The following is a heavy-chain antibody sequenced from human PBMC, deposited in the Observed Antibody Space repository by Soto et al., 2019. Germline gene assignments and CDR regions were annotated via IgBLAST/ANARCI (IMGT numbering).Heavy chain of an antibody. CDR3: ARGDGGYSYGLHYYYYYMDV. V-gene: IGHV1-18*01. Sequence: GASVKVSCKASGYTFTSYGISWVRQAPGQGLEWMGWISAYNGNTNYARKLQGRVTMTTDTSTSTAYMELRSLRSDDTAVYYCARGDGGYSYGLHYYYYYMDVWGKGTTVTVFS. CDR1: GYTFTSYG. J-gene: IGHJ6*03. CDR2: ISAYNGNT. D-gene: IGHD5-18*01.